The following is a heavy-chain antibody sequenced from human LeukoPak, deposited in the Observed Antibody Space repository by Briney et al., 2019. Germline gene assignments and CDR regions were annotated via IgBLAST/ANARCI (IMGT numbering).Heavy chain of an antibody. D-gene: IGHD5-18*01. J-gene: IGHJ4*02. V-gene: IGHV4-4*07. CDR2: IYTSGST. CDR1: GGSISSYY. CDR3: AVAGYSYGQIGYYFDY. Sequence: SETLSLTCTVSGGSISSYYWSWIRQPAGKGLEWIGRIYTSGSTNYNPSLKSRVTMSVDTSKNQFSLKLSSVTAADTAVYYCAVAGYSYGQIGYYFDYWGQGTLVTVSS.